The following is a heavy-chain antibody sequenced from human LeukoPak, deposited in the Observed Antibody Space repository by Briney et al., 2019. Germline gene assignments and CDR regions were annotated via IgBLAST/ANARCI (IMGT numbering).Heavy chain of an antibody. J-gene: IGHJ4*02. D-gene: IGHD2-8*02. CDR1: GFPFSDAW. V-gene: IGHV3-15*01. CDR2: IKGKAGGETT. CDR3: AKDVPLTGGRSLLY. Sequence: VGSLRLSCAASGFPFSDAWMTWVRQAPGKGLEWVGLIKGKAGGETTHYAAPVKGRFTISRDDSRNTLYLQMNILKPEDTALYYCAKDVPLTGGRSLLYWGQGTLVSVSS.